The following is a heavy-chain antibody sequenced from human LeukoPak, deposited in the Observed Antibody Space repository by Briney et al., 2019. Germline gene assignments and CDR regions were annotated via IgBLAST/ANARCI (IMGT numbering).Heavy chain of an antibody. CDR2: IYYSGNT. CDR3: ARQLTYYYDSSGYDAEYFQH. V-gene: IGHV4-59*08. CDR1: GGSISNYY. D-gene: IGHD3-22*01. J-gene: IGHJ1*01. Sequence: SETLSLTCTVSGGSISNYYWSWIRQPPGKGLEWIGYIYYSGNTNYNPSLKSRVTISVDTSKNQFSLKLSSVTAADTAVYYCARQLTYYYDSSGYDAEYFQHWGQGTLVTVSS.